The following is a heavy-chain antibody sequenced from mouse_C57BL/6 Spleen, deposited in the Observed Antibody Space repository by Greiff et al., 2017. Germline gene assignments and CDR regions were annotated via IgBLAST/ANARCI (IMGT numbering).Heavy chain of an antibody. D-gene: IGHD1-1*01. CDR1: GFTFSSYS. J-gene: IGHJ1*03. V-gene: IGHV5S21*01. CDR2: ISRGGDYI. Sequence: EVKLVESGEGLVKPGGSLKLSCAASGFTFSSYSMSWVRQTPEKRLEWVAYISRGGDYIYYADTVKGRFTISRDNARNTLYLQMSSLKSEYTAMYYYVSTTEDWYFDVWGTGTTVTVSS. CDR3: VSTTEDWYFDV.